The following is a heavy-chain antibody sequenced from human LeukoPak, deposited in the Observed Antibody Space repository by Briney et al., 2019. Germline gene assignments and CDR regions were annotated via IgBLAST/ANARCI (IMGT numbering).Heavy chain of an antibody. CDR3: ARGEGARDGYNYEGPFYFDY. Sequence: SETLSLTCAVYGGSFSGYYWSWIRQPPGKGLEWIGEINHSGSTNYNPSLKSRVTISVDTSKNQFSLKLSSVTAADTAVYYCARGEGARDGYNYEGPFYFDYWGQGTLVTVSS. CDR1: GGSFSGYY. V-gene: IGHV4-34*01. CDR2: INHSGST. D-gene: IGHD5-24*01. J-gene: IGHJ4*02.